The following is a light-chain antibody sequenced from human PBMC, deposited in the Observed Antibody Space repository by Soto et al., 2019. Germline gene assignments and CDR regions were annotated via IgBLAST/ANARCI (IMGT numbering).Light chain of an antibody. J-gene: IGKJ3*01. V-gene: IGKV3-20*01. CDR1: QSVSSSY. Sequence: ILLTQSPGTLSLSPGERATLSCGASQSVSSSYLAWYQQKPGQAPRLLIYGASTRATGIPERFSGSGSGTDFTLTISRLEPEDFAVYYCQQYGSSPFTFGPGTKVDIK. CDR3: QQYGSSPFT. CDR2: GAS.